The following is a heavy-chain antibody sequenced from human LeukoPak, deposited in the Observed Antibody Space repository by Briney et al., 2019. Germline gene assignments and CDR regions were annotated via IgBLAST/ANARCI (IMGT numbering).Heavy chain of an antibody. CDR2: INRDGSTT. J-gene: IGHJ4*02. CDR1: GFTFSNYW. D-gene: IGHD3-10*01. CDR3: ARDKKSGESSEIDY. V-gene: IGHV3-74*03. Sequence: GGSLRLSCAASGFTFSNYWVHWVRQAPGKGLVWVSRINRDGSTTKYADSVKGRFTVSRGNAKNTLNLQMNSLRAEDTAVYYCARDKKSGESSEIDYWGQGTLVTVSS.